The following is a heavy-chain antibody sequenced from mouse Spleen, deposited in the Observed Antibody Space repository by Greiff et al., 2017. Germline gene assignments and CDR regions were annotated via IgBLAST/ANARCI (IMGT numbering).Heavy chain of an antibody. V-gene: IGHV1-55*01. Sequence: VQLQQPGAELVKPGASVKMSCKASGYTFTSYWITWVKQRPGQGLEWIGDIYPGSGSTNYNEKFKSKATLTVDTSSSTAYMQLSSLTSEDSAVYYCAREVGGEDYFDYWGQGTTLTVSS. CDR1: GYTFTSYW. CDR2: IYPGSGST. D-gene: IGHD3-1*01. J-gene: IGHJ2*01. CDR3: AREVGGEDYFDY.